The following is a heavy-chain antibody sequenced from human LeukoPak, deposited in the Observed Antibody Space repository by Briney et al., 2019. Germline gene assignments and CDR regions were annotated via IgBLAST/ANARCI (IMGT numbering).Heavy chain of an antibody. CDR1: GYTFTSYY. CDR3: ARDVGSSSWYFDY. V-gene: IGHV1-46*01. Sequence: GASVKVSCKASGYTFTSYYIYWVRQAPGQGLEWMGMINPSGGSTTYAQKFQGRVTMTGDTSTSTVYMELSSLRSEDTAVYYCARDVGSSSWYFDYWGQGTLVTVSS. D-gene: IGHD6-13*01. J-gene: IGHJ4*02. CDR2: INPSGGST.